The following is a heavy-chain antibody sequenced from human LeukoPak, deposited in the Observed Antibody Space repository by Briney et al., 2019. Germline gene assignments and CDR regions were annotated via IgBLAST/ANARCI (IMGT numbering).Heavy chain of an antibody. CDR3: ARETRWELLRPVSAFDI. CDR2: INPNSGGT. Sequence: ASVKVSCKASGYTFTGYYMHWVRQAPGQGLEWMGWINPNSGGTNYAQKFQGRVTMTRDTSISTAYMELSRLRSDDTAVYYCARETRWELLRPVSAFDIWGQGTMVTVSS. J-gene: IGHJ3*02. V-gene: IGHV1-2*02. D-gene: IGHD1-26*01. CDR1: GYTFTGYY.